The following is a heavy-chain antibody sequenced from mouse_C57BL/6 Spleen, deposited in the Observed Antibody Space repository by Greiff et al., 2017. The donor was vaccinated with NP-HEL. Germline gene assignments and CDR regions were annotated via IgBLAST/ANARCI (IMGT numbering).Heavy chain of an antibody. CDR1: GFTFSDYG. CDR2: ISSGSSTI. D-gene: IGHD1-1*01. CDR3: ATGSSYGYAMDY. Sequence: EVKVEESGGGLVKPGGSLKLSCAASGFTFSDYGMHWVRQAPEKGLEWVAYISSGSSTIYYADTVKGRFTISRDNAKNTLFLQMTSLRSEDTAMYYCATGSSYGYAMDYWGQGTSVTVSS. V-gene: IGHV5-17*01. J-gene: IGHJ4*01.